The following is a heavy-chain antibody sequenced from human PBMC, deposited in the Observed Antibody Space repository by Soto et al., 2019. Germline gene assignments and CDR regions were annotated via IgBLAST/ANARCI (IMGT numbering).Heavy chain of an antibody. Sequence: SETLSLTCAVSGGSISSSNWWSWVHQPPGKGLEWIGEIYHSGSTNYNPSLKGRVTISVDKSKNQFSLKLSSVTAADTAVYYCARAAHDYGDSRLYYYYGMDVWGQGTTVTVSS. CDR2: IYHSGST. J-gene: IGHJ6*02. V-gene: IGHV4-4*02. D-gene: IGHD4-17*01. CDR3: ARAAHDYGDSRLYYYYGMDV. CDR1: GGSISSSNW.